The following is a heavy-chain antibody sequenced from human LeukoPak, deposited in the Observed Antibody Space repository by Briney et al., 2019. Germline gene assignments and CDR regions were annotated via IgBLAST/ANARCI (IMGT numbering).Heavy chain of an antibody. CDR2: IYYSGST. Sequence: KTSETLSLTCTVSGGSISSGGYYWSWIRQHPGKGLEWIGYIYYSGSTYYNPSLKSRVTISVDTSKNQFSLKLSSVTAADTAVYYCARDVGYGVDYWGQGTLVTVSS. D-gene: IGHD4-17*01. CDR1: GGSISSGGYY. CDR3: ARDVGYGVDY. V-gene: IGHV4-31*03. J-gene: IGHJ4*02.